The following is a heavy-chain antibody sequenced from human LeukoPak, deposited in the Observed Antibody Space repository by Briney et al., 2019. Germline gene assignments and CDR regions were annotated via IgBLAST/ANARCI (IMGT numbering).Heavy chain of an antibody. J-gene: IGHJ4*02. CDR3: ARRYSSGWPIDY. D-gene: IGHD6-19*01. CDR1: GFTFSTYE. V-gene: IGHV3-48*03. Sequence: GGSLRLSCVASGFTFSTYEMKRVRQAPGKGLEWLSYIAGDGSEMYYADSVKGRFTISRDNAKSSVYLQMSSLRAEDTAVYYCARRYSSGWPIDYWGQGALVTVSS. CDR2: IAGDGSEM.